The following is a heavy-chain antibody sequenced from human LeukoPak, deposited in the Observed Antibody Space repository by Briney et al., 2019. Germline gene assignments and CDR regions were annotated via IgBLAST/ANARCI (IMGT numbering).Heavy chain of an antibody. Sequence: GGSLRLSCAASGFTFSSYWMHWVRQAPGKGLVWVSRINSDGSSTMYADSVKGRFIISRDNAKNTLYLQMHSLRVEDTAVYFCAREVEVNCFDPWGQGTLVTVSS. V-gene: IGHV3-74*03. CDR3: AREVEVNCFDP. CDR1: GFTFSSYW. J-gene: IGHJ5*02. D-gene: IGHD2-21*01. CDR2: INSDGSST.